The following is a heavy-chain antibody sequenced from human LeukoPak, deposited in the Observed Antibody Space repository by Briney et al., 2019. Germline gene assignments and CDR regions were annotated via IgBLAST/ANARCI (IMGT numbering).Heavy chain of an antibody. V-gene: IGHV4-34*01. CDR2: INHSGST. CDR3: ARGSFRYTSNCRLDP. J-gene: IGHJ5*02. CDR1: GGSFSGYY. D-gene: IGHD6-13*01. Sequence: SETLSLTCAVYGGSFSGYYWSWIRQPPGKGLEWIGEINHSGSTNYNPSLKSRVTISVDTSKNQFSPKLSSVTAADTAVYYCARGSFRYTSNCRLDPWGQGTLVTVSS.